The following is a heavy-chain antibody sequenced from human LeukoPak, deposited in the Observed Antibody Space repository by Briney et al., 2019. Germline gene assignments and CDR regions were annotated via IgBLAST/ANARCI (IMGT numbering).Heavy chain of an antibody. CDR1: GYLFTSYW. Sequence: GGAPEISWKGSGYLFTSYWIGWGRQMPGEGLGGRGISYPGDCDNRYSPSFQGQVTISADKSISTAYLQWSSLKASDTAMYYCARIRDIVVVPAAIEVLGWFDPWGQGTLVTVSS. V-gene: IGHV5-51*01. CDR3: ARIRDIVVVPAAIEVLGWFDP. CDR2: SYPGDCDN. J-gene: IGHJ5*02. D-gene: IGHD2-2*01.